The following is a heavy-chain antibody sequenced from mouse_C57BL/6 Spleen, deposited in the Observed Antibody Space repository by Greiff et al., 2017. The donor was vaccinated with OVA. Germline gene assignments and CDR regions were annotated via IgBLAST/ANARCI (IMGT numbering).Heavy chain of an antibody. CDR2: IYPGDGDT. J-gene: IGHJ4*01. D-gene: IGHD1-3*01. Sequence: QVQLKESGPELVKPGASVKISCKASGYAFSSSWMNWVQQRPGKGLEWIGRIYPGDGDTNYNGKFKGQATLTADKSSSTAYMQLSSLTSEDSAVYFCARPLTSYYAMDYWGQGTSVTVSS. CDR1: GYAFSSSW. CDR3: ARPLTSYYAMDY. V-gene: IGHV1-82*01.